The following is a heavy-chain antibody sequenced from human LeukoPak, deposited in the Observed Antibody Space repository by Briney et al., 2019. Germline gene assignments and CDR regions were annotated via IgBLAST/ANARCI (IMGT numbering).Heavy chain of an antibody. J-gene: IGHJ4*02. CDR1: GISFSRSG. D-gene: IGHD4-17*01. CDR3: ARDKGTTCIDN. CDR2: IWSDGSKT. V-gene: IGHV3-33*01. Sequence: GGSLRLSCVASGISFSRSGMHWVRQAPGKGLEWVAFIWSDGSKTYYADSVKGRLTISRDNSKDTVYLQMNSLRVEDSAVYYCARDKGTTCIDNWGQGALVTVSS.